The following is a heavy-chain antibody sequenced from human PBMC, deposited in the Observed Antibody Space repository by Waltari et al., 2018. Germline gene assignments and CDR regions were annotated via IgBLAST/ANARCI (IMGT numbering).Heavy chain of an antibody. J-gene: IGHJ4*02. V-gene: IGHV1-69*13. CDR1: GGTFSSYA. Sequence: SVKVSCKASGGTFSSYAISWVRQAPGQGLEWMGGIIPIFGTANYAQKFQGRVTITADESTSTAYMELSSLRSEDTAVYYCARFPHYGSGSKVFDYWGQGTLVTVSS. D-gene: IGHD3-10*01. CDR2: IIPIFGTA. CDR3: ARFPHYGSGSKVFDY.